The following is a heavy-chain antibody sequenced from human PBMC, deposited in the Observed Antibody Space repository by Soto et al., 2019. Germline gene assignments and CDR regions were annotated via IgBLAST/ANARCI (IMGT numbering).Heavy chain of an antibody. D-gene: IGHD3-10*01. CDR3: TTLGGSGSYYILNYYYMDV. Sequence: GGSLRLSCAASGFTFSNAWMSWVRQAPGKGLEWVGRIKSKTDGGTTDYAAPVKGRFTISRDDSKNTLYLQMNSLKTEDTAVYYCTTLGGSGSYYILNYYYMDVWGKGTTVTVSS. CDR2: IKSKTDGGTT. V-gene: IGHV3-15*01. CDR1: GFTFSNAW. J-gene: IGHJ6*03.